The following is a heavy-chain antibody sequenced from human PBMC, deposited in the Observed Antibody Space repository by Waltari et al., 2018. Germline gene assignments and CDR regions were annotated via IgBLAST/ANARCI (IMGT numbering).Heavy chain of an antibody. CDR2: IYYSGST. J-gene: IGHJ4*02. CDR1: GCSISSYY. Sequence: QVQLQESGPGLVKPSETLSLTCTVSGCSISSYYWSWIRQPPGKGLEWIGYIYYSGSTNYNPSLKSRVTISVDTSKNQFSLKLSSVTAADTAVYYCAGGIAVAGIDYWGQGTLVTVSS. CDR3: AGGIAVAGIDY. V-gene: IGHV4-59*01. D-gene: IGHD6-19*01.